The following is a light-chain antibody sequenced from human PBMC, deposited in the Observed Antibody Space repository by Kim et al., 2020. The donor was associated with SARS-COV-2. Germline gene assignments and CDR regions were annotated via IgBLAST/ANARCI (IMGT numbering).Light chain of an antibody. V-gene: IGKV3-20*01. CDR1: QSVSSNY. CDR2: GAS. J-gene: IGKJ4*01. CDR3: QQYGTSPET. Sequence: YPGERATPSCRASQSVSSNYLAWYQQKPGQAPRLLIYGASTRATGIPDRFSGSGSGTDFTLSINRLEPEDFAVYYCQQYGTSPETFGGGTKVDIK.